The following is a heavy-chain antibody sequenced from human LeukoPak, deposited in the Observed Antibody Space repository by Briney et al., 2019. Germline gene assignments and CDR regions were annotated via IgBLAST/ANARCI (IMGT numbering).Heavy chain of an antibody. Sequence: SETLSLTCTVSGGSISSYYWSWIRQPPGKGLEWIGHIYYSGSTNYNPSLKSRVTISVDTSKNQFSLKLSSVTAADMAVYYCARVRTTPTYWFDPWGQGTLVTVSS. V-gene: IGHV4-59*01. CDR1: GGSISSYY. J-gene: IGHJ5*02. CDR2: IYYSGST. CDR3: ARVRTTPTYWFDP. D-gene: IGHD4-17*01.